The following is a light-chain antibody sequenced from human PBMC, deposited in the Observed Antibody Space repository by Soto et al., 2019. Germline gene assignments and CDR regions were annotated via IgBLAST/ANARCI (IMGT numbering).Light chain of an antibody. CDR3: AAWDDSLNGVL. J-gene: IGLJ2*01. CDR2: SNN. CDR1: SSNIGINT. V-gene: IGLV1-44*01. Sequence: QSVLTQPPSASGTPGQRVTISCSGSSSNIGINTVNWYQQLPGTAPKLLIYSNNQRPSGVTDRFSGSKSGTSASLAISGLQSEDEADYYCAAWDDSLNGVLFGGGTKLSVL.